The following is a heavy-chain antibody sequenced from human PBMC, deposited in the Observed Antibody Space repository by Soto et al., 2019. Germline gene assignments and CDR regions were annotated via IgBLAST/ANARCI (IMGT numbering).Heavy chain of an antibody. Sequence: EASVKVSCKASGGTFSSYAISWVRQAPGQGLEWMGGIIPIFGTANYAQKFQGRVTITADESTSTAYMELSSLRSEDTAVYYCARGIKRYYYYGMDVWGQGTTVTVSS. D-gene: IGHD3-10*01. V-gene: IGHV1-69*13. J-gene: IGHJ6*02. CDR1: GGTFSSYA. CDR3: ARGIKRYYYYGMDV. CDR2: IIPIFGTA.